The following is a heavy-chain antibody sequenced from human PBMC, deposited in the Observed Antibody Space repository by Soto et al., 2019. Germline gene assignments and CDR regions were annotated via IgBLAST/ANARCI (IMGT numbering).Heavy chain of an antibody. V-gene: IGHV3-23*01. J-gene: IGHJ4*02. CDR2: ISGSGGST. CDR3: AQDPGIRYSSGWPITYFDY. D-gene: IGHD6-19*01. Sequence: GCLRLSCAASGFTYSSDAMSWVRQAPGKGLEWVSAISGSGGSTYYADSVKGRFTISRDNSKNTLYLQMNSLRAEDTAVYYCAQDPGIRYSSGWPITYFDYWGQGTLVTVSS. CDR1: GFTYSSDA.